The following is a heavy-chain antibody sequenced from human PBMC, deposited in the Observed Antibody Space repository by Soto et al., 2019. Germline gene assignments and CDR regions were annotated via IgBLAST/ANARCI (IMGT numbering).Heavy chain of an antibody. D-gene: IGHD2-8*01. Sequence: SETLSLTCTVSGGSISSGDYYWSWIRQPPGKGLEWIGYIYYSGSTYYNPSLKSRVTISVDTSKNQFSLKLSSVTAADTAVYYCARDPRILYSPGYGMDVWGQGTTVTVSS. CDR3: ARDPRILYSPGYGMDV. J-gene: IGHJ6*02. V-gene: IGHV4-30-4*01. CDR1: GGSISSGDYY. CDR2: IYYSGST.